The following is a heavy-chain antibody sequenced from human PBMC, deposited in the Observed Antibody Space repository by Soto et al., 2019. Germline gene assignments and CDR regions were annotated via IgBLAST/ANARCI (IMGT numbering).Heavy chain of an antibody. V-gene: IGHV3-23*01. CDR1: GLTFSNYG. CDR2: ISDSGGST. Sequence: EVQLLESGGGLVQPGGSLRLSCAASGLTFSNYGMTWVRQAPGKGLEWVSVISDSGGSTYYADSVKGRFTISRDNSKNTVYLQMNSLRAEDTAVYYCANGRDGDNYDYWGQGTLVTVSS. J-gene: IGHJ4*02. CDR3: ANGRDGDNYDY. D-gene: IGHD5-12*01.